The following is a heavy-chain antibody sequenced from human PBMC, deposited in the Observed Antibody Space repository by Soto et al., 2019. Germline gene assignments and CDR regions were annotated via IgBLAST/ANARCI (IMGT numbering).Heavy chain of an antibody. V-gene: IGHV4-4*07. J-gene: IGHJ5*02. CDR1: GGSIRTYY. Sequence: NPSENVALTCTVSGGSIRTYYWSWIRQPAGKGLEWIGRIYTSGTANYSPSLKGRVIMAVDAAKNQLSLKVNSVTAADTAVYYCARDFDSSSWYRPDHRGQAILLSVSS. CDR2: IYTSGTA. D-gene: IGHD6-13*01. CDR3: ARDFDSSSWYRPDH.